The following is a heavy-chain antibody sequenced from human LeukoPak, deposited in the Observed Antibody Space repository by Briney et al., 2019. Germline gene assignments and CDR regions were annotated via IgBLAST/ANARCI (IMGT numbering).Heavy chain of an antibody. D-gene: IGHD6-13*01. CDR2: ISYNENT. Sequence: PSETLSLTCSVSGGSISSSNYYWGWIRRPPGKGLEWIGSISYNENTYSNPSLKSRVTISVDTSKSQFSLKLSSVTAADTAVYYCARGRYKQQLAYLHTVYYYMYVWGKGTTVTVSS. J-gene: IGHJ6*03. V-gene: IGHV4-39*01. CDR3: ARGRYKQQLAYLHTVYYYMYV. CDR1: GGSISSSNYY.